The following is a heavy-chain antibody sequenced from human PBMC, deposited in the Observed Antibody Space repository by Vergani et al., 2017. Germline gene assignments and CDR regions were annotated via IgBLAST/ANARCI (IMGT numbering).Heavy chain of an antibody. CDR3: ARHYSGYYERSGFDY. Sequence: QLQLQESGPGLVKPSETLSLTCTVSGGSISSSSYYWGWIRQPPGKGLEWIGSIYYSGSTYYNPSLKSRVTISVDTSKNQFSLKLGSVTAADTAVYYCARHYSGYYERSGFDYWGQGTLVTVSS. D-gene: IGHD3-22*01. CDR1: GGSISSSSYY. V-gene: IGHV4-39*01. J-gene: IGHJ4*02. CDR2: IYYSGST.